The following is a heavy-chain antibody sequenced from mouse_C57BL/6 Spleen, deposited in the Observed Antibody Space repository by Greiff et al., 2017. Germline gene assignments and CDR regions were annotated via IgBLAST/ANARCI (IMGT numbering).Heavy chain of an antibody. CDR2: IWSGGST. D-gene: IGHD2-4*01. V-gene: IGHV2-4*01. CDR1: GFSLTSYG. J-gene: IGHJ4*01. CDR3: AKEGYDYDPYAMDY. Sequence: QVQLKESGPGLVQPSQSLSITCTVSGFSLTSYGVHWVRQPPGKGLEWLGVIWSGGSTDYNAAFISRLSISKDNSKSQVFFKMNSLQADDTAIYYCAKEGYDYDPYAMDYWGQGTSVTVSS.